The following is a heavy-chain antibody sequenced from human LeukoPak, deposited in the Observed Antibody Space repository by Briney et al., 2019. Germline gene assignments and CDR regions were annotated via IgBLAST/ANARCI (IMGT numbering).Heavy chain of an antibody. CDR3: ARAQGAGYYFDY. CDR2: IKQDGSEK. V-gene: IGHV3-7*01. CDR1: GFTFSNYW. Sequence: GGSLRLSCAASGFTFSNYWMSWVRQAPGKGLDWVANIKQDGSEKYYVDSVKGRFTISRDNAKDSLYLQMNSLRAEDTAVYYCARAQGAGYYFDYWGQGTLVTVSS. J-gene: IGHJ4*02. D-gene: IGHD1-26*01.